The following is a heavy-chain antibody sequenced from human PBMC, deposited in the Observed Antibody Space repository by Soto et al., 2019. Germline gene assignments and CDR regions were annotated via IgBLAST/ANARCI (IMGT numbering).Heavy chain of an antibody. CDR3: AKEAKDFWSGYYFLFADGLDV. Sequence: GGSLRLSCAASGFTFSSYGMHWVRQAPGKGLEWVAVISYDGSNKYYADSVKGRFTISRDNSKNTLYLQMNSLRAEDTAVYYCAKEAKDFWSGYYFLFADGLDVWGQGTTVTVSS. CDR1: GFTFSSYG. D-gene: IGHD3-3*01. CDR2: ISYDGSNK. V-gene: IGHV3-30*18. J-gene: IGHJ6*02.